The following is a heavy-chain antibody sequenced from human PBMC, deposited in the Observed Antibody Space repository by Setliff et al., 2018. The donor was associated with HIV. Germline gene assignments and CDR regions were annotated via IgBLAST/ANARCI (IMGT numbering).Heavy chain of an antibody. CDR1: GGSISSYY. V-gene: IGHV4-59*01. Sequence: SETLSLTCTVSGGSISSYYWSWIRQPPGKGLEGIGYIYYSGSTNYNPSLKSRVTISVDTSKNQFSLKLSSVTAADTAVYYCAREREGYYDSSGYYYGAFDIWGQGTMVTVSS. D-gene: IGHD3-22*01. CDR2: IYYSGST. CDR3: AREREGYYDSSGYYYGAFDI. J-gene: IGHJ3*02.